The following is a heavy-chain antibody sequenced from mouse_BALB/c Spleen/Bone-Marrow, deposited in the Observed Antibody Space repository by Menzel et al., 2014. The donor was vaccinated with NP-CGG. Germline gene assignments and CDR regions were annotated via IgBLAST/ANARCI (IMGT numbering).Heavy chain of an antibody. CDR1: GYSFTGYT. V-gene: IGHV1-18*01. CDR3: ARGTVDYFDY. D-gene: IGHD1-1*01. CDR2: INPYNGGT. Sequence: EVQLQQSGPELVKPGASMKISCKASGYSFTGYTMNWVKQSHGKNLEWIGLINPYNGGTSYNQKFKGKATLTVDKSSSTAYMEAVLSLTSEDSAVYYCARGTVDYFDYWGQGTTLTVSS. J-gene: IGHJ2*01.